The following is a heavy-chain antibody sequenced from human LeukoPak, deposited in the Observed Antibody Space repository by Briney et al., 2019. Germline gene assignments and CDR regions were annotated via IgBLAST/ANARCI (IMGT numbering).Heavy chain of an antibody. CDR2: IYYSGST. CDR1: GGSISSYY. Sequence: SETLSLTCTVSGGSISSYYWSWIRQPPGKGLEWIGYIYYSGSTNYNPSLKSRVTISLDTSKSQFSLKVRYVTAADTAVYYCARGLNDSWTGENYWGQGTLVTVSS. D-gene: IGHD3-3*01. CDR3: ARGLNDSWTGENY. V-gene: IGHV4-59*12. J-gene: IGHJ4*02.